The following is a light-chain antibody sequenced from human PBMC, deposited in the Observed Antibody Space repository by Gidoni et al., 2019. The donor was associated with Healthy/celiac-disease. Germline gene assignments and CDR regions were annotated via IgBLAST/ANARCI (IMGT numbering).Light chain of an antibody. CDR2: GAS. Sequence: EIVMTQSPATLSVSPGERATLSCRASQSVSSNLAWYQQKPGQAPRLLIYGASTRATGIPARFSGSGSGTEFTLTISSLQSEDFAVYYCQQYNNWSSAFTFGPGTKVDIK. J-gene: IGKJ3*01. CDR1: QSVSSN. V-gene: IGKV3-15*01. CDR3: QQYNNWSSAFT.